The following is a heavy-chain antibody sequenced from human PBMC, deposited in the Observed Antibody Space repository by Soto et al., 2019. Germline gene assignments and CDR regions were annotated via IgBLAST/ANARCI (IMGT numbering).Heavy chain of an antibody. V-gene: IGHV4-31*03. CDR1: GGSISSGGYY. D-gene: IGHD3-10*01. CDR2: IYYSGST. Sequence: SETLSLTCTVSGGSISSGGYYWSWIRQHPGKGLEWIGYIYYSGSTYYNPSLKSRVTISVDTSKNQFSLKLSSVTAADTAVYYCARSVGETRGNWFDPWGQGTLVTVSS. CDR3: ARSVGETRGNWFDP. J-gene: IGHJ5*02.